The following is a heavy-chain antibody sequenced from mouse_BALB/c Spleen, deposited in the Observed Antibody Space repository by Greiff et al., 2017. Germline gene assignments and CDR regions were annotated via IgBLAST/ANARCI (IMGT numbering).Heavy chain of an antibody. CDR3: AGLYYDYEAFAY. J-gene: IGHJ3*01. CDR2: ISSGGSYT. V-gene: IGHV5-9-4*01. CDR1: GFTFSSYA. D-gene: IGHD2-4*01. Sequence: EVQLQESGGGLVKPGGSLKLSCAASGFTFSSYAMSWVRQSPEKRLEWVAEISSGGSYTYYPDTVTGRFTISRDNAKNHLYLEISSLRSEDTAMYYCAGLYYDYEAFAYWGQGTLVTVSA.